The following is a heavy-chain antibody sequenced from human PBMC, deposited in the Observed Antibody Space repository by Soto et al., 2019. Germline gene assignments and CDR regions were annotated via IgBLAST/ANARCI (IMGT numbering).Heavy chain of an antibody. J-gene: IGHJ3*01. CDR3: AKDRWSQPRGAIEL. CDR2: VSGSGGTT. Sequence: PAGSLRLSCAASGFTFSTYAMNWVRKAPGKGLAWVSGVSGSGGTTYYADSVKGRFTISRDTSKNTLYLQMNSLRADDTAIYYCAKDRWSQPRGAIELWGQGTMVTGSS. V-gene: IGHV3-23*01. CDR1: GFTFSTYA. D-gene: IGHD3-10*01.